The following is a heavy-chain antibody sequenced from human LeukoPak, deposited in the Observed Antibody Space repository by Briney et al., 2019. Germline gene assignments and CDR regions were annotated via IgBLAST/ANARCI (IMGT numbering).Heavy chain of an antibody. V-gene: IGHV4-31*03. Sequence: SQTLSLTCTVSGGSISSGGYYWSWIRQHPGKGLEWIGYIYYSGSTYYNPSLKSRVTISVDTSKNQFSLKLSSVTAADTAVYYCAREVGSSSWYGYYFDYWGQGTLVTVSS. CDR3: AREVGSSSWYGYYFDY. D-gene: IGHD6-13*01. CDR1: GGSISSGGYY. J-gene: IGHJ4*02. CDR2: IYYSGST.